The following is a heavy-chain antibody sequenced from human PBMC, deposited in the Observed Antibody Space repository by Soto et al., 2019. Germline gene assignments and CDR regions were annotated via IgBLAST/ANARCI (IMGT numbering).Heavy chain of an antibody. CDR3: AKVMGSTSSTANFDY. CDR2: ISYSGGST. V-gene: IGHV3-23*01. J-gene: IGHJ4*02. Sequence: PGGSLRLSCVAYGFTFSNYATSWVRQAPGKGLEWVESISYSGGSTDYADSVRGRFTISRDNSKNTLSLQMTSLRAEDTAVYYCAKVMGSTSSTANFDYWGRGTLVTVSS. CDR1: GFTFSNYA. D-gene: IGHD3-10*01.